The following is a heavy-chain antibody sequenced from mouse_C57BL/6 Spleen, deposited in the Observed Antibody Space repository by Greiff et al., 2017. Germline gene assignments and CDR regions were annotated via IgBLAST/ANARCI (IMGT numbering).Heavy chain of an antibody. D-gene: IGHD1-1*01. V-gene: IGHV5-12*01. CDR1: GFTFSDYY. CDR3: ARHDSGSSYYYAMDY. CDR2: ISNGGGST. Sequence: DVQLVESGGGLVQPGGSLKLSCAASGFTFSDYYMYWVRQTPEKRLEWVAYISNGGGSTYYPDTVKGRFTISRDNAKNTLYLQMSRLKSEDTAMYYCARHDSGSSYYYAMDYWGQGTSVTVSS. J-gene: IGHJ4*01.